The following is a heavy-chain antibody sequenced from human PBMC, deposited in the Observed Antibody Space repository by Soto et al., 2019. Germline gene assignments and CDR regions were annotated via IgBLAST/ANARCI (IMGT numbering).Heavy chain of an antibody. V-gene: IGHV3-74*01. CDR1: GFTFSNNW. J-gene: IGHJ4*02. Sequence: EVQLVESGGGLVQPGGSLRLSCAASGFTFSNNWMHWVRQAPGKGLVWVSRINSDGSSTNYADSVKGRFTISRDNAKNTLYLQMNSLRAEDTAVYYCAGPFLVRFNYWGQGTLVAVSS. CDR3: AGPFLVRFNY. CDR2: INSDGSST. D-gene: IGHD1-26*01.